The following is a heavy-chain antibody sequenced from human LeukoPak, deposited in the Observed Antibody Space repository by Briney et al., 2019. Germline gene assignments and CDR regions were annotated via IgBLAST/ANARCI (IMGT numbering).Heavy chain of an antibody. CDR3: ARGQLLRWGIYDY. J-gene: IGHJ4*02. CDR2: IYYRGST. V-gene: IGHV4-59*01. CDR1: GGSLSSFY. Sequence: SETLSLTCTVSGGSLSSFYWSWTRQPPGKGREWIGYIYYRGSTNYNPTLKSRVTISVDTSKNQFYLKLSSVTAADTAVYYCARGQLLRWGIYDYWGQGTVVSVSS. D-gene: IGHD2-2*01.